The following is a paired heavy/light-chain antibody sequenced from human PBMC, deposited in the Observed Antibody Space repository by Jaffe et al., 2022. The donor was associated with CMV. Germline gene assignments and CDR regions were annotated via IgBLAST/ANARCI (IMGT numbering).Heavy chain of an antibody. CDR1: GFSFSFYA. CDR2: VTTAFSRT. V-gene: IGHV3-23*04. Sequence: VQVVQSGGGLVRPGGSLRLSCAASGFSFSFYAMNWVRQAPGQGLEWVATVTTAFSRTYYADSVKGRFTVSRDNSNNTLFLQMNSLRVEDTAVYFCAKGGPDYGDSEGLFDYWGQGALVTVSP. J-gene: IGHJ4*02. CDR3: AKGGPDYGDSEGLFDY. D-gene: IGHD4-17*01.
Light chain of an antibody. CDR1: QSVLDDSNNKNY. CDR3: QQFYTVPRT. V-gene: IGKV4-1*01. CDR2: WAS. J-gene: IGKJ1*01. Sequence: DIVMTQSPDSLAVSLGERATISCKSSQSVLDDSNNKNYLVWFQQKPGQPPRLLITWASTRESGVPDRFSGSGSGTDFTLTISSLQAEDVALYYCQQFYTVPRTFGQGTKVEIK.